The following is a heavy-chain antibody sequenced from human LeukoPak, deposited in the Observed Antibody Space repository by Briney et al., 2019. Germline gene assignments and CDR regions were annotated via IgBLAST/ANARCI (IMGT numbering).Heavy chain of an antibody. J-gene: IGHJ4*02. D-gene: IGHD3-22*01. CDR3: ARADSSGYNFRLFDY. Sequence: ASETLSLTCSVSGGSISSSSNFWGWIRQPPGKGLEWIGNIYYSGSTYYNPSLKSRVTISVDTSKNQFSLKLSSVTAADTAVYFCARADSSGYNFRLFDYWSQGTLVTVSS. CDR1: GGSISSSSNF. V-gene: IGHV4-39*01. CDR2: IYYSGST.